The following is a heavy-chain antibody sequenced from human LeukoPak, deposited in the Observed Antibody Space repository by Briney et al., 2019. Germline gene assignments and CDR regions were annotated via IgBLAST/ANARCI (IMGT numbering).Heavy chain of an antibody. V-gene: IGHV1-2*02. CDR3: ASVNFRILTGYDQYYYFGMEL. CDR2: INPNRGIT. J-gene: IGHJ6*01. Sequence: ASVKVSCKASGDTFTSYDMHWVRQAPGQGLEWMGRINPNRGITNYAQKFQGRVTMTGDTSTSTAYMELSRLRSDDTAVYYCASVNFRILTGYDQYYYFGMELGGQGTRLSVS. CDR1: GDTFTSYD. D-gene: IGHD3-9*01.